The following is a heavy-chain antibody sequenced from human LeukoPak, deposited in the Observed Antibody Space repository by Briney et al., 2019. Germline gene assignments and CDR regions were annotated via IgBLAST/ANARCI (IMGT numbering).Heavy chain of an antibody. D-gene: IGHD1-26*01. Sequence: SETLSLTCAVYGGSFSGCYWSWIRQPPGKGLEWIGEINHSGSTNYNPSLKSRVTISVDTSKNQFSLKLSSVTAADTAVYYCAIVVGSDAFDIWGQGTMVTVSS. CDR1: GGSFSGCY. V-gene: IGHV4-34*01. CDR3: AIVVGSDAFDI. CDR2: INHSGST. J-gene: IGHJ3*02.